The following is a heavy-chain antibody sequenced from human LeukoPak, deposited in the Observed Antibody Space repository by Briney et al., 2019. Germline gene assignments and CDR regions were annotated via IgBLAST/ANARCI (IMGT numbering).Heavy chain of an antibody. CDR3: ARVRDSIFGVVSHEINY. V-gene: IGHV3-21*01. J-gene: IGHJ4*02. Sequence: GGSLRLSCVASGFRFSNYAMNWVRQAPGKGLEWVSSISSSSNYIYYADSVKGRFTISRDNAKNSLYLQMNSLRAEDTAVYYCARVRDSIFGVVSHEINYWGQGTLVTVSS. CDR1: GFRFSNYA. D-gene: IGHD3-3*02. CDR2: ISSSSNYI.